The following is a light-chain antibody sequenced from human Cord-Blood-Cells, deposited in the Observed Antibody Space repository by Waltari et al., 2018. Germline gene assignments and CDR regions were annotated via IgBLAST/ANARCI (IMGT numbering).Light chain of an antibody. Sequence: QSALTQPPSASGSPGQSVTISCTGTSSDVGGYNYVPWYQQHPGKAPKLMIYEISKRPSGFPDRFSGSKSGNTASLTVSRRQAEDEADYYSSSYAGSNKVFGGGTKLTVL. CDR3: SSYAGSNKV. V-gene: IGLV2-8*01. J-gene: IGLJ3*02. CDR2: EIS. CDR1: SSDVGGYNY.